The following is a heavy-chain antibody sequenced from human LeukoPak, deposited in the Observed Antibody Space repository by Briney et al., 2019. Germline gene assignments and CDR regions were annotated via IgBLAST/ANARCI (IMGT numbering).Heavy chain of an antibody. CDR2: IRSKANSYAT. V-gene: IGHV3-73*01. J-gene: IGHJ4*02. CDR1: GFTFSGSA. Sequence: PGGSLKLSCAASGFTFSGSAMHWVRQASGKGLEWVGRIRSKANSYATAYAASVKGRFTISRDDPKNTAYLQMNSLKTEDTAVYYCTGYSSGWYENYWGQGTLVTVSS. D-gene: IGHD6-19*01. CDR3: TGYSSGWYENY.